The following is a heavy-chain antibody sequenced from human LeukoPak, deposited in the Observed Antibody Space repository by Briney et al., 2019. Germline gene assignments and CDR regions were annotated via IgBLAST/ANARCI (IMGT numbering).Heavy chain of an antibody. J-gene: IGHJ6*02. CDR1: GFTVSSNY. CDR2: IYSGGST. Sequence: PGGSLRLSCAASGFTVSSNYMSWVRQAPGKGPEWVSVIYSGGSTYYADSVKGRFTISRDNSKNTLYLQMNSLRAEDTAVYYCAILASRGRDYYYYYGMDVWGQGTTVTVSS. D-gene: IGHD2/OR15-2a*01. CDR3: AILASRGRDYYYYYGMDV. V-gene: IGHV3-66*01.